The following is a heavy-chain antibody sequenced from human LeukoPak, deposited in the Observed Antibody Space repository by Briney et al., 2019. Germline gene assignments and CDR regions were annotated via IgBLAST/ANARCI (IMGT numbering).Heavy chain of an antibody. CDR3: ARDNGSCSSTSCSGYYYGMDV. D-gene: IGHD2-2*01. J-gene: IGHJ6*04. CDR2: ISSSGSTI. V-gene: IGHV3-48*03. Sequence: PGGSLRLSCAASGFTFSSYEMNWVRQAPGKGLEWVSYISSSGSTIYYADSVKGRFTISRDNAKNSLYLQMNSLRAEDTAVYYCARDNGSCSSTSCSGYYYGMDVWGKGTTVTVSS. CDR1: GFTFSSYE.